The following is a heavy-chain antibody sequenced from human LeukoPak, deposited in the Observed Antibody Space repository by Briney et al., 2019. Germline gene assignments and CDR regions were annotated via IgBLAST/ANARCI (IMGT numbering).Heavy chain of an antibody. CDR1: GFTFSSYW. D-gene: IGHD2-21*01. Sequence: GGSLRLSCAASGFTFSSYWMHWVRQAPGKGLVWVSRINSDGSSTSYADSVKGRFTISRDNAKNTLYLQMNSLRAEDTAVYYCARDPRRVDRFRLRDIYYYYGMDVWGQGTTVTVSS. CDR2: INSDGSST. CDR3: ARDPRRVDRFRLRDIYYYYGMDV. V-gene: IGHV3-74*01. J-gene: IGHJ6*02.